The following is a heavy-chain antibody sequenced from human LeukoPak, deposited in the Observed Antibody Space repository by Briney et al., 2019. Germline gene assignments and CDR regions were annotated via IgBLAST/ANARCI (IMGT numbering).Heavy chain of an antibody. J-gene: IGHJ4*02. V-gene: IGHV3-33*08. D-gene: IGHD3-3*01. CDR3: AREVRFLEWLAGYFDY. CDR1: GFTLSNYG. Sequence: GGSLRLSCAASGFTLSNYGMNWVRQAPGKGLEWVAVIWYDGSNKYYADSVKGRFTISRDNSKNTLYLQMNSLRAEDTAVYYCAREVRFLEWLAGYFDYWGQGTLVTVSS. CDR2: IWYDGSNK.